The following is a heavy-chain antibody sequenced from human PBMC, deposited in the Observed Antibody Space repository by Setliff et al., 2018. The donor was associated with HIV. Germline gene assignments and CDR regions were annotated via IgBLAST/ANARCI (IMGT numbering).Heavy chain of an antibody. CDR1: GGCIDRSNYY. J-gene: IGHJ4*02. CDR3: ARPQLGRGGGSHFDI. V-gene: IGHV4-39*01. Sequence: SETLSLTCSVSGGCIDRSNYYWGWIRQSPGKGLEWIGNIHYSGSTYYNPSLKSRVTISVDTCRNQSYPDLRSVTAADTAVYYCARPQLGRGGGSHFDIWGQGNLVTVSS. D-gene: IGHD1-1*01. CDR2: IHYSGST.